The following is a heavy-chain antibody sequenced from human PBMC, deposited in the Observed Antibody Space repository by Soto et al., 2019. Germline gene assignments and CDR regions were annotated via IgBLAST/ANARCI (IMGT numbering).Heavy chain of an antibody. D-gene: IGHD3-10*01. CDR1: GFTFSSYG. J-gene: IGHJ6*02. CDR3: AKDTRGGLGGMDV. V-gene: IGHV3-30*18. Sequence: GGSLRLSCAASGFTFSSYGMHWVRQAPGKGLEWVAVISYDGSNKYYADSVKGRFTISRDNSKNTLYLQMNSLRAEDTAVYYCAKDTRGGLGGMDVWGQGTTVTVSS. CDR2: ISYDGSNK.